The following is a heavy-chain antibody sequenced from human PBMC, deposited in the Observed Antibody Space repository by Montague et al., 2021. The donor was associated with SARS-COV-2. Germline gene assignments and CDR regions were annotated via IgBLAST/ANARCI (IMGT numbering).Heavy chain of an antibody. J-gene: IGHJ4*02. CDR1: GFPFSDNY. CDR2: ISNSGSYT. V-gene: IGHV3-11*03. D-gene: IGHD3-10*01. CDR3: AKSSLLWFGRPFDF. Sequence: FRRLSCAASGFPFSDNYMSWIRQAPGKGLEWVSYISNSGSYTNYADSVKGRFTISRDNAKNSLYLQMNSLRAEDTAVYYCAKSSLLWFGRPFDFWGQGTLFTVSS.